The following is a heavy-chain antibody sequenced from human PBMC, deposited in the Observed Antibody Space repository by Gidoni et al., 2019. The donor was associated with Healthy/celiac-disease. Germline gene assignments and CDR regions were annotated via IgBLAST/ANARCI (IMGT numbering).Heavy chain of an antibody. CDR3: ASGGYYDRSGYYFDY. J-gene: IGHJ4*02. V-gene: IGHV1-18*01. CDR1: GYNFTSYG. D-gene: IGHD3-22*01. Sequence: QVQLVQSGAEVKKPGAAVKVSCKASGYNFTSYGISWVRQAPGQGLEWMGWIRAYNGNTNYAQKLQGRVTMTTDTSTSTAYMELRSLRSDATAVYYCASGGYYDRSGYYFDYWGQGTLVTVSS. CDR2: IRAYNGNT.